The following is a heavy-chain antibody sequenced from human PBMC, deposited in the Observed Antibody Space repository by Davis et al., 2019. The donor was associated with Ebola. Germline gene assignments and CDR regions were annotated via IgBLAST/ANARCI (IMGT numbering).Heavy chain of an antibody. CDR3: ARDGSESYYYYYYMDI. CDR2: ISGYNGNT. Sequence: AASVKVSCKASGYTFTSYGISWVRQAPGQGLEWMGWISGYNGNTNYAQKLQGRVTMTTDTSTSTAYMELRSLRSDDTAVYYCARDGSESYYYYYYMDIWGKGTTVTVSS. CDR1: GYTFTSYG. D-gene: IGHD3-10*01. J-gene: IGHJ6*03. V-gene: IGHV1-18*04.